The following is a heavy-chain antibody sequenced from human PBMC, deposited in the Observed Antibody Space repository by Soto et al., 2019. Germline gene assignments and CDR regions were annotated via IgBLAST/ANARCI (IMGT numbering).Heavy chain of an antibody. V-gene: IGHV4-34*01. Sequence: SETLSLTCAVYGGSFSGYYWSWIRQPPGKGLEWIGEINHSGSTNYNPSLKSRVTISVDTSKNQFSLKLSSVTAADTAVYYCARGLPRTYSSSSVLDWFDPWGQGTLVTVSS. D-gene: IGHD6-6*01. CDR1: GGSFSGYY. CDR2: INHSGST. J-gene: IGHJ5*02. CDR3: ARGLPRTYSSSSVLDWFDP.